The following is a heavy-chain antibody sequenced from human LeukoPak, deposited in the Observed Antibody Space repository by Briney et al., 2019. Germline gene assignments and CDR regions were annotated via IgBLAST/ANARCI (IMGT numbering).Heavy chain of an antibody. CDR3: TRDAPANYDFWSGWSYYYYYMDV. CDR2: ISGSGGST. CDR1: GFTFSSYA. Sequence: PGGSLRLSCAASGFTFSSYAMSWVRQAPGKGLEWVSAISGSGGSTYYADSVKGRFTISRDNSKNTLYLQMNSLKTEDTAVYYCTRDAPANYDFWSGWSYYYYYMDVWGKGTTVTVSS. D-gene: IGHD3-3*01. V-gene: IGHV3-23*01. J-gene: IGHJ6*03.